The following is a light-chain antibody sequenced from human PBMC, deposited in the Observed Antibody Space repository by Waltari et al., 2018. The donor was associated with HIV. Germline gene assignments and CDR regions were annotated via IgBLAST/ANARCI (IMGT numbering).Light chain of an antibody. V-gene: IGLV1-40*01. CDR3: QSYDNSLKVI. CDR2: NNN. Sequence: QSVLTQPPSMPAAPGQRVTIPCTGSRSDIGAPYTVNWYQQLPGTATKLLIYNNNNRPSGVPDRFSGSKSGTSASLAITGLQPEDEAEYFCQSYDNSLKVIFGGGTRLTVL. J-gene: IGLJ2*01. CDR1: RSDIGAPYT.